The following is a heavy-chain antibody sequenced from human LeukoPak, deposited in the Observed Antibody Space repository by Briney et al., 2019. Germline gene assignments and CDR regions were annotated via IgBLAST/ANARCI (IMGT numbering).Heavy chain of an antibody. J-gene: IGHJ3*02. CDR2: IIPIFGTA. V-gene: IGHV1-69*13. CDR3: ARAWGRPKTPQLPHAFDI. CDR1: GGTFSSYA. D-gene: IGHD2-2*01. Sequence: ASVKVSCKASGGTFSSYAISWVRQAPGQGLEWMGGIIPIFGTANYAQKFQGRVTITADESTSAAYMGLSSLRSEDTAVYYCARAWGRPKTPQLPHAFDIWGQGTMVTVSS.